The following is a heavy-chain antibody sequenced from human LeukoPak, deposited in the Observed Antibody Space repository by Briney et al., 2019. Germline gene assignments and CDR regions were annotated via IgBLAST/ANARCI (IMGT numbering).Heavy chain of an antibody. D-gene: IGHD6-13*01. J-gene: IGHJ3*02. CDR3: ARRWASAAAFDI. CDR1: GFSFTSYW. V-gene: IGHV5-51*01. CDR2: VYPGDSET. Sequence: GESLRISCKGSGFSFTSYWISWVRQKPGKGLEWMGIVYPGDSETRYSPSFQGQVTISADRSISTAYLQWSSLKASDTAMYYCARRWASAAAFDIWGQGTMVTVSS.